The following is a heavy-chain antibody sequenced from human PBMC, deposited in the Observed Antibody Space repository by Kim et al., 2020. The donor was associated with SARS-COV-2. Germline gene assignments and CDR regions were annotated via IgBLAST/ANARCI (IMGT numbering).Heavy chain of an antibody. CDR1: GGSFSGYY. CDR2: INHSGST. D-gene: IGHD3-22*01. J-gene: IGHJ4*02. CDR3: ARGLDYDSSGYYYVLIEYYFDY. Sequence: SETLSLTCAVYGGSFSGYYWSWIRQPPGKGLEWIGEINHSGSTNYNPSLKSRVTISVDTSKNQFSLKLSSVTAADTAVYYCARGLDYDSSGYYYVLIEYYFDYCGQGTLVTVSS. V-gene: IGHV4-34*01.